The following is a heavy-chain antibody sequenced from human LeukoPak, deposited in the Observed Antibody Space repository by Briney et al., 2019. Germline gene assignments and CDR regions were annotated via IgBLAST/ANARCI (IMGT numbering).Heavy chain of an antibody. V-gene: IGHV4-4*02. Sequence: PSGTLSLTCAVSGDSISSKRWSWVRQPPGKGLEWIGEIYHSGTTNYNPSLKSRVTISVDKSQNQFSLKLSSVTAADTAVYYCARKSENFWSGYLDYWGQGTLVTVSS. D-gene: IGHD3-3*01. J-gene: IGHJ4*02. CDR2: IYHSGTT. CDR1: GDSISSKR. CDR3: ARKSENFWSGYLDY.